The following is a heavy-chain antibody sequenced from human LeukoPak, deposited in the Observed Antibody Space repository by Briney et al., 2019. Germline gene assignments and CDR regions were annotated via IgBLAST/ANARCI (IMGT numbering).Heavy chain of an antibody. CDR2: ISSSSSYI. V-gene: IGHV3-21*01. J-gene: IGHJ3*02. Sequence: PGGALRLSCAASGFTLSSYSMNWVRQGPGRGLEWVSSISSSSSYIYYADSVRGRFTISRANAKNSLYLQMNSLRAEDTALYYCARGLRRIAGHHDAFDIWGQGTMVTVSS. CDR3: ARGLRRIAGHHDAFDI. D-gene: IGHD6-13*01. CDR1: GFTLSSYS.